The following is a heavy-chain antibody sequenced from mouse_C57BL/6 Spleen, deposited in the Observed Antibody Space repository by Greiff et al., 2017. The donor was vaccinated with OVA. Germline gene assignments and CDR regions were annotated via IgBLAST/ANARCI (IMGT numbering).Heavy chain of an antibody. Sequence: QVHVKQSGAELVRPGTSVKVSCKASGYAFTNYLIEWVKQRPGQGLEWIGVINPGSGGTNYNEKFKGKATLTADKSSSTAYMQLSSLTSEDSAVYFCARRYYGSSPYYFDYWGQGTTLTVSS. V-gene: IGHV1-54*01. J-gene: IGHJ2*01. CDR1: GYAFTNYL. CDR3: ARRYYGSSPYYFDY. CDR2: INPGSGGT. D-gene: IGHD1-1*01.